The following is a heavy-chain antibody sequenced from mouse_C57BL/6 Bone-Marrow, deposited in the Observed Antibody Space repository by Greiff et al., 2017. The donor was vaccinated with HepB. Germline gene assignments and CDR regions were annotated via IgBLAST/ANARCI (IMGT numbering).Heavy chain of an antibody. D-gene: IGHD1-1*01. CDR2: INPGSGGT. J-gene: IGHJ4*01. Sequence: QVHVKQSGAELVRPGTSVKVSCKASGYAFTNYLIEWVKQRPGQGLEWIGVINPGSGGTNYNEKFKGKATLTADKSSSTAYMQLSSLTSEDSAVYFCASYYYGSSIYAMDYWGQGTSVTVSS. V-gene: IGHV1-54*01. CDR1: GYAFTNYL. CDR3: ASYYYGSSIYAMDY.